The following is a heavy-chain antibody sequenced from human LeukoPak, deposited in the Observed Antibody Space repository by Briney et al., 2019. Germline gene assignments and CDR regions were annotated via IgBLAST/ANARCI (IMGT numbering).Heavy chain of an antibody. Sequence: SETLSLTCAVYGGSFSGYYWSWIRQPPGKGLEWIGEINHSGSTNYNPSLKSRVTISVDTSKNQSSLKLSSVTAADTAVYYCARWLDSSSSFDYWGQGTLVTVSS. V-gene: IGHV4-34*01. CDR3: ARWLDSSSSFDY. J-gene: IGHJ4*02. CDR1: GGSFSGYY. CDR2: INHSGST. D-gene: IGHD3-10*01.